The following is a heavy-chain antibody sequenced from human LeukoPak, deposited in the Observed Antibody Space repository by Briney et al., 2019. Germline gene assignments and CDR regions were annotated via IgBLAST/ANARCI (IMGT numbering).Heavy chain of an antibody. J-gene: IGHJ3*02. D-gene: IGHD3-22*01. CDR3: AKEGYDSSGYHYDAFDI. Sequence: TGGSLRLSCAASGFTSSSYAMSWVRQAPGKGLEWVSAISGSGGSTYYADSVKGRFTISRDNSKNTLYLQMNSLRAEDTAVYYCAKEGYDSSGYHYDAFDIWGQGTMVTVSS. V-gene: IGHV3-23*01. CDR1: GFTSSSYA. CDR2: ISGSGGST.